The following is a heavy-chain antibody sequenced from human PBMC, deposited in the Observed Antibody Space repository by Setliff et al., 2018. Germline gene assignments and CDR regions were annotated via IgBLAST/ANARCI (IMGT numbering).Heavy chain of an antibody. CDR1: GYTFTNYG. CDR3: ARVPLPLDIVVVVAATPLEYYYYMDV. Sequence: ASVKVSCKASGYTFTNYGISWVRQAPGQGLEWTGWISAYNGNTNYAQKLQGRVTMTTDTSTSTAYMELRSLRSDDTAVYYCARVPLPLDIVVVVAATPLEYYYYMDVWGKGTTVTVSS. D-gene: IGHD2-15*01. V-gene: IGHV1-18*01. CDR2: ISAYNGNT. J-gene: IGHJ6*03.